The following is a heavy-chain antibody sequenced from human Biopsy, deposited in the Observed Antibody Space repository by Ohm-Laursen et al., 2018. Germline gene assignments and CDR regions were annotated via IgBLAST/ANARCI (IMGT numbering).Heavy chain of an antibody. V-gene: IGHV4-61*01. CDR1: GDSLSSGPDN. CDR2: IYDRGSTA. CDR3: ARGTGRYYVYGAFDI. J-gene: IGHJ3*02. D-gene: IGHD1-26*01. Sequence: GTLSLTCTVSGDSLSSGPDNWSWIRQPPGQGLEYIGYIYDRGSTANYNPSLESRVTMSVDMPKNQFSLNLRSVTAADTAVYYCARGTGRYYVYGAFDIWGQGTVVTVSS.